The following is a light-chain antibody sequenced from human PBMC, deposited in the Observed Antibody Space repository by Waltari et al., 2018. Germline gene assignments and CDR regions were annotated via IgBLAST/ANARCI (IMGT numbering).Light chain of an antibody. V-gene: IGLV1-47*01. J-gene: IGLJ3*02. CDR1: SSHIGSNY. CDR2: RNN. CDR3: AAWDDNLNLWV. Sequence: QSVLTQPPSASETPGQRVSISCSGSSSHIGSNYVYWYQHLPGPAPKLLLQRNNQRPSGVPDRFSGSKSGTSASLAISGLRSEDEADYYCAAWDDNLNLWVFGGGTKLTVL.